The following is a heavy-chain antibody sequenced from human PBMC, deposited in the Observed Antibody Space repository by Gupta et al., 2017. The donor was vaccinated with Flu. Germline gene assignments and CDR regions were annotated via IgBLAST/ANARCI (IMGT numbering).Heavy chain of an antibody. CDR1: GGSVSSSRYY. D-gene: IGHD2-8*02. CDR3: ARPFDTGAPY. CDR2: IYGSGIT. J-gene: IGHJ4*02. Sequence: QLQLQESGPGLVKPSETLSLPCTVSGGSVSSSRYYWGWIRQPPGKGLEWIGSIYGSGITYYNPSLKSRVTISVDTSKNQFSLKLSSVTAADTAVDYCARPFDTGAPYWGQGTLVTVSS. V-gene: IGHV4-39*01.